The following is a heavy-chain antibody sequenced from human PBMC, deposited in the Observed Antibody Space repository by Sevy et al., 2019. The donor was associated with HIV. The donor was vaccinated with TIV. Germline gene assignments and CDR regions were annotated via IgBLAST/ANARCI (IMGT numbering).Heavy chain of an antibody. V-gene: IGHV3-74*01. J-gene: IGHJ5*02. Sequence: GGSLRLSCAASGFTFSSYWMHWVRQAPGKGLVWVSRINGDGSSTTYADSVKGRFTISRDNAKNTLYLQMNSLRAEDTAVYYCAKTSLGLWMGWFDPWGQGTLVTVSS. CDR2: INGDGSST. D-gene: IGHD2-21*01. CDR1: GFTFSSYW. CDR3: AKTSLGLWMGWFDP.